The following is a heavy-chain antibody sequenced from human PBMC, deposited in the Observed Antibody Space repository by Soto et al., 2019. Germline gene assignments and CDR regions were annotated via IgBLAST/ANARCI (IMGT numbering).Heavy chain of an antibody. D-gene: IGHD2-2*01. CDR1: GFTFSSYP. J-gene: IGHJ4*02. V-gene: IGHV3-23*01. CDR3: ARVAPYCSTTTCYIDS. Sequence: EVQLLESGGGLVRPGGSLRLSCAASGFTFSSYPMKWVRQGPGKGLEWVSTIGGSGTGFNTDYADSVKGRVVISRDNSKNTVYLQMNSLRAEDTAPYYCARVAPYCSTTTCYIDSWGQGTLVTVSS. CDR2: IGGSGTGFNT.